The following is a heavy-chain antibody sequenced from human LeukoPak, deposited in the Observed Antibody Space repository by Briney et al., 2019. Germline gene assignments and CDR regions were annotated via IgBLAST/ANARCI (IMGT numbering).Heavy chain of an antibody. J-gene: IGHJ4*02. V-gene: IGHV1-69*05. Sequence: GASVKVSCKASGGTFSSYAISWVRQAPGQGLEWMGGIIPIFGTANYAQKLQGRVTMTTDTSTSTAYMELRSLRSDDTAVYYCARAGLYCGGDCPDYFDYWGQGALVTVSS. CDR3: ARAGLYCGGDCPDYFDY. CDR1: GGTFSSYA. CDR2: IIPIFGTA. D-gene: IGHD2-21*02.